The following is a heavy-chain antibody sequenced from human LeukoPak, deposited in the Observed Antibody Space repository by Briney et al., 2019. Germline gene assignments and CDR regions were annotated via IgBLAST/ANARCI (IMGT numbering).Heavy chain of an antibody. CDR2: IYPGDSET. Sequence: GESLKISCRGSGYSFTSYWIAWVRQMPGKGLKWMGIIYPGDSETRYSPSFQGQVTISADKSISTAYLQWSSLKASDTAMYYCARRVAALGAFDIWGQGTMVTVSS. J-gene: IGHJ3*02. CDR3: ARRVAALGAFDI. V-gene: IGHV5-51*01. CDR1: GYSFTSYW. D-gene: IGHD6-19*01.